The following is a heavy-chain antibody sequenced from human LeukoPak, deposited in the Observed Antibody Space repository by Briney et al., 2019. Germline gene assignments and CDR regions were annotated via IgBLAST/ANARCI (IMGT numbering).Heavy chain of an antibody. CDR1: GFTFNNAW. CDR2: IESKTNGGTT. J-gene: IGHJ4*02. V-gene: IGHV3-15*04. Sequence: PGGSLRLSCAASGFTFNNAWMSWVRQAPGKGLEWVGRIESKTNGGTTDYAAPVKGRITISRDDSKNMLYLQMNSLKTEDTAVYYCTTDQIYWGQGTLVTVSS. CDR3: TTDQIY.